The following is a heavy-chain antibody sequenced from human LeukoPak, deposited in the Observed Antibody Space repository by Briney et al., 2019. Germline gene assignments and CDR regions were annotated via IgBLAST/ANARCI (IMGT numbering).Heavy chain of an antibody. CDR2: IYHSGST. J-gene: IGHJ5*02. V-gene: IGHV4-4*02. CDR3: ARVSLGYYDSSGFGNWFDP. Sequence: MASETLSLTCAVSGVSISSSNWWSWVRQPPGKGLEWIGEIYHSGSTNYNPSLKSQVTISVDKSKNQFSLKLSSVTAADTAVYYCARVSLGYYDSSGFGNWFDPWGQGTLVTVSS. CDR1: GVSISSSNW. D-gene: IGHD3-22*01.